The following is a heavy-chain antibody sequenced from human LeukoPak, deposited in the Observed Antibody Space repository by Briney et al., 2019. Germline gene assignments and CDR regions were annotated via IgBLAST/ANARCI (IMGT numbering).Heavy chain of an antibody. CDR2: NSGSGGGT. V-gene: IGHV3-23*01. D-gene: IGHD4-17*01. CDR3: AKDSLTVRRPALYFEL. CDR1: GFTFSSYA. Sequence: GGSLRPSCAASGFTFSSYALSWVRQAPGKGLEWVSANSGSGGGTYYADSVKGRFTISRDNSKITLYLQMNSLRAEDTAVYYCAKDSLTVRRPALYFELWGGGNLVTVSS. J-gene: IGHJ2*01.